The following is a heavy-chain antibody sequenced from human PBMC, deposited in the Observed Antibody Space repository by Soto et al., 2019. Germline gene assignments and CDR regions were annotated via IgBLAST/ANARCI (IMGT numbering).Heavy chain of an antibody. J-gene: IGHJ5*02. V-gene: IGHV1-69*01. CDR2: IIPIFGTA. CDR3: VRGHSSGSYTFNWFDP. CDR1: GGTFSSYA. D-gene: IGHD3-10*01. Sequence: QVQLVQSGAEVKKPGSSVKVSCKASGGTFSSYAISWVRQAPGQGLEWMGGIIPIFGTANYAQKFQGRVTITADESTSTAYMELSSLRSEDTAVYYCVRGHSSGSYTFNWFDPWGQGTLVTVSS.